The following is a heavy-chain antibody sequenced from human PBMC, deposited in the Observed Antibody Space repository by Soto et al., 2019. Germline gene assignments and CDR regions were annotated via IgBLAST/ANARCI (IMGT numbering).Heavy chain of an antibody. CDR3: ARAPPLLIIAALRGNGMDV. CDR2: INHSGST. D-gene: IGHD6-6*01. J-gene: IGHJ6*02. V-gene: IGHV4-34*01. CDR1: GGSFGGYY. Sequence: SETLSLTCAVYGGSFGGYYWSWVRQPPGKGLEWIGEINHSGSTNYNPSLKSRVTISVDTSKNQFSLKLSSVTAADTAVYYCARAPPLLIIAALRGNGMDVWGQGTTVTVSS.